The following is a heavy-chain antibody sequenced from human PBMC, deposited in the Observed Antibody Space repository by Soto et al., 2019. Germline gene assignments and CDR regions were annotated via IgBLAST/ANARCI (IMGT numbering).Heavy chain of an antibody. CDR1: GFTFGDYA. J-gene: IGHJ3*02. D-gene: IGHD6-6*01. Sequence: GGSLRLSCTASGFTFGDYAMSWVRQAPGKGLEWVGFIRSKAYGGTTEYAAAVKGRFTISRDDSKSIAYLQMNSLKTEDAAVYYCTRARTSSSSAFDIWGQGTMVTVSS. CDR2: IRSKAYGGTT. CDR3: TRARTSSSSAFDI. V-gene: IGHV3-49*04.